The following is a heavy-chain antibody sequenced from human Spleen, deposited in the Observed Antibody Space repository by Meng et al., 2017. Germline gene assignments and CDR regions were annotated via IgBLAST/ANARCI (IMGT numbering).Heavy chain of an antibody. CDR1: GFTFNIAW. V-gene: IGHV3-15*01. D-gene: IGHD4-23*01. CDR3: TTDRYGGLDY. J-gene: IGHJ4*02. Sequence: GESLKISCAASGFTFNIAWMSWVRQAPGKGLEWVGRIQSTTDGGTTDYAAPVKGRFTISRDDSKNTLYLQMNSLKTEDTAVYYCTTDRYGGLDYCGQGTLVTVSS. CDR2: IQSTTDGGTT.